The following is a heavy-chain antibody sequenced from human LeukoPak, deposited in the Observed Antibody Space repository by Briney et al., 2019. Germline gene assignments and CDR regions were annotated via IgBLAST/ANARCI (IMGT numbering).Heavy chain of an antibody. J-gene: IGHJ4*02. Sequence: ASVKVSCKASEYTFSVYHIHWLRLAPAQGLEWMAGINPNSGDTNYDQTFQGKVSMTRDTSMSTVYMEVSSLRFDDTAVYYCARIPGGSWAFDFWGQGTLVSVSS. CDR2: INPNSGDT. V-gene: IGHV1-2*02. CDR1: EYTFSVYH. D-gene: IGHD6-13*01. CDR3: ARIPGGSWAFDF.